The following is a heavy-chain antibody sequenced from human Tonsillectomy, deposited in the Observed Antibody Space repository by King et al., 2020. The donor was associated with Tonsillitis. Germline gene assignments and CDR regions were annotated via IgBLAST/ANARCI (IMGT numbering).Heavy chain of an antibody. Sequence: QLVQSGGGLVKPGESLRLSCAASGFTFSGYGMNWVRQAPGKGLEWVASISSGSSYIYYADSMKGRFTISRDNAKNSLYLQMKSLRVEDTAVYYCASDQTSRAAPEANWFDPWGQGTLVTVSS. J-gene: IGHJ5*02. CDR1: GFTFSGYG. V-gene: IGHV3-21*01. D-gene: IGHD6-13*01. CDR3: ASDQTSRAAPEANWFDP. CDR2: ISSGSSYI.